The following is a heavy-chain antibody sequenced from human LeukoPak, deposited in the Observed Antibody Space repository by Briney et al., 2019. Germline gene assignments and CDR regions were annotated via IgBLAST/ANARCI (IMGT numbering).Heavy chain of an antibody. CDR3: ARLSLLYWYFDL. CDR1: GGSISSSSYY. Sequence: SETLSLTCTVSGGSISSSSYYWGWIRQPPGKGLEWIGSIYYSGSTYYNPSLKSRVTISVDTSKNQFSLKLSSVTAADTAVYYCARLSLLYWYFDLWGRGTLVTVSS. V-gene: IGHV4-39*01. CDR2: IYYSGST. J-gene: IGHJ2*01. D-gene: IGHD2-15*01.